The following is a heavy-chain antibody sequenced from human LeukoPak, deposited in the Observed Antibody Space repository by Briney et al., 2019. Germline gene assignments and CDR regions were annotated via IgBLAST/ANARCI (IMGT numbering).Heavy chain of an antibody. V-gene: IGHV3-43*01. Sequence: PGGSLRLSCTASGFNFYRFTMHWVRQSPGKGLEWVSFIGRDGRVTSYADSVKGRFTISRDNSRNSVYLQGDSLRPEDTAFYHCVKERGGHKDGLDSWGQGTLVTVSS. CDR1: GFNFYRFT. J-gene: IGHJ4*02. CDR2: IGRDGRVT. CDR3: VKERGGHKDGLDS. D-gene: IGHD2-15*01.